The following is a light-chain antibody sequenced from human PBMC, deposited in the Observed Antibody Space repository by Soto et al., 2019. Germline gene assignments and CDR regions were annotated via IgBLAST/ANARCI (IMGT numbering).Light chain of an antibody. CDR2: RAS. J-gene: IGKJ1*01. V-gene: IGKV3-15*01. CDR1: QSLSGN. Sequence: EVVMTQSPATLAGSPGETVTLSCRASQSLSGNLAWYQQKPGQAPRLLIFRASTRATGVPARFSGGRSGTEFTLTISGLQSEDFAVYYCQQYSKWPPWTFGPGTKVEIK. CDR3: QQYSKWPPWT.